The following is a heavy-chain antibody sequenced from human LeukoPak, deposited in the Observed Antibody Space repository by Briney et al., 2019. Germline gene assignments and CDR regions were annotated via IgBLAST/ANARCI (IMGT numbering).Heavy chain of an antibody. D-gene: IGHD3-22*01. CDR2: IYYSGST. V-gene: IGHV4-39*07. J-gene: IGHJ3*02. Sequence: SETLSLTCTVSGGSISSSSYYWGWIRQPPGKGLEWIGSIYYSGSTYYNPSLKSRVTISVDTSKNQFSLKLSSVTAADTAVYYCARDIRPYYYDSSGYSGAFDIWGQGTMVTVSS. CDR3: ARDIRPYYYDSSGYSGAFDI. CDR1: GGSISSSSYY.